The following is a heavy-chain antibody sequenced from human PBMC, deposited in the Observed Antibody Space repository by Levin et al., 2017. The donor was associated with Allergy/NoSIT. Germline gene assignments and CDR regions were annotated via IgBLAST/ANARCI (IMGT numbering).Heavy chain of an antibody. J-gene: IGHJ3*02. D-gene: IGHD3-3*01. CDR1: GYTFTSYG. CDR3: ARDSAIFGVVIINAFDI. Sequence: GESLKISCKASGYTFTSYGISWVRQAPGQGLEWMGWISAYNGNTNYAQKLQGRVTMTTDTSTSTAYMELRSLRSDDTAVYYCARDSAIFGVVIINAFDIWGQGTMVTVSS. V-gene: IGHV1-18*01. CDR2: ISAYNGNT.